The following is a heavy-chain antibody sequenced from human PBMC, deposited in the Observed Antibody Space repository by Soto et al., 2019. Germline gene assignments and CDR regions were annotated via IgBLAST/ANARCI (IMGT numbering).Heavy chain of an antibody. J-gene: IGHJ4*02. Sequence: PGGSLRLSCAGSGFTFSDNYMDWVRQAPGKGLEWVGRTRNKANRYTTEYAASVKGRFTVSRDESMNSLHLQMNSLKTEDTAVYYCVRTSHYGSGTWNFDFWGQGTVVTVSS. CDR1: GFTFSDNY. D-gene: IGHD3-10*01. CDR3: VRTSHYGSGTWNFDF. CDR2: TRNKANRYTT. V-gene: IGHV3-72*01.